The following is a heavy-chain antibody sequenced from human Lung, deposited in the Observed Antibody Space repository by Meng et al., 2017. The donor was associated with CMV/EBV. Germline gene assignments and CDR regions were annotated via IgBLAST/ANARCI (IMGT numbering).Heavy chain of an antibody. CDR3: AREEAMVGYYTNWFDA. Sequence: SCAASGFPFRSYAMSWVRQAPGKGLEWVSSISGSVGNTYYADSVKGRFTISRDNSGDTLYMQMSGLRAEDTAVYYCAREEAMVGYYTNWFDAWGQGXLVTVSS. V-gene: IGHV3-23*01. J-gene: IGHJ5*02. CDR2: ISGSVGNT. D-gene: IGHD5-18*01. CDR1: GFPFRSYA.